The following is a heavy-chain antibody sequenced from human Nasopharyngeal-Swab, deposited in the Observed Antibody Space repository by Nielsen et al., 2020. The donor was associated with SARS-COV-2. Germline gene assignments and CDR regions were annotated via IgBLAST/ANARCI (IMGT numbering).Heavy chain of an antibody. Sequence: GESLKISCAASGVTFSSYAMSWVRQAPGKGLEWVSAISGSGGSTYYADSVKGRFTISRDNSKNTLYLQMNSLRAEDTAVYYCAKYYGDYPNYYYYMDVWGKGTTVTVSS. J-gene: IGHJ6*03. CDR1: GVTFSSYA. CDR3: AKYYGDYPNYYYYMDV. D-gene: IGHD4-17*01. CDR2: ISGSGGST. V-gene: IGHV3-23*01.